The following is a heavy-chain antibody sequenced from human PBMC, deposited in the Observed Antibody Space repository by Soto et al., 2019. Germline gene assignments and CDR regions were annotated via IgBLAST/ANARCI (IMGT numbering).Heavy chain of an antibody. V-gene: IGHV1-69*12. J-gene: IGHJ3*02. CDR1: GGTFSSYA. CDR3: ASMPSVILNSYGFVTPFDI. D-gene: IGHD2-2*01. Sequence: QVQLVQSGAEVKKTGSSVKLSCKASGGTFSSYAFSWVRQAPRQGLEWMGGIIPMFRTPNYAQKFRDRVTNTADESTTTRYMELTGLKSDDTALYFCASMPSVILNSYGFVTPFDIWGQGTMVTVSS. CDR2: IIPMFRTP.